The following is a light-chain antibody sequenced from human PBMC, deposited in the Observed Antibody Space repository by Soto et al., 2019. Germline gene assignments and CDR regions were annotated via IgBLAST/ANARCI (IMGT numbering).Light chain of an antibody. CDR1: QSVTSN. V-gene: IGKV3-15*01. CDR2: YAS. J-gene: IGKJ1*01. Sequence: EIVMTQSPATLSVSPGERATLSCRASQSVTSNLAWYQQKPGQPPRLLIYYASTRATGIPSRFSGSGSGTEFTLTISSLQSEDFAVYYCQQYNNWPPSWTFGQGTKVE. CDR3: QQYNNWPPSWT.